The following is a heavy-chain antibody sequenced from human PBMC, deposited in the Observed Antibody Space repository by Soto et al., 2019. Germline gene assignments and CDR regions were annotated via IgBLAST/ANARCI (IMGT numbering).Heavy chain of an antibody. D-gene: IGHD6-13*01. V-gene: IGHV4-59*11. CDR3: ARGAAAAT. J-gene: IGHJ5*02. Sequence: NPSETLSLTCAVSGGSIRSSHSWSWVRQPPGKGLEWIGYIYYSGSTNYNPSLKSRVTISVDTSKNQFSLRLSSVTAADTAVYYCARGAAAATWGQGTMVTVS. CDR1: GGSIRSSHS. CDR2: IYYSGST.